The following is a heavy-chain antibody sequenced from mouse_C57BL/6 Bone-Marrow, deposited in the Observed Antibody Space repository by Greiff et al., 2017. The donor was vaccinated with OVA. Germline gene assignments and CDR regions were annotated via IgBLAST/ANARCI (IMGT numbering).Heavy chain of an antibody. CDR3: ARGLYGRSLDD. CDR1: GFPFSDYY. D-gene: IGHD1-1*01. J-gene: IGHJ2*01. V-gene: IGHV5-16*01. CDR2: INYDGSST. Sequence: EVKLVESEGGLVQPGSSMKLSCTASGFPFSDYYMAWVRQVPATGLEWVANINYDGSSTYYLASLKSRFLISRDNAKNILYRQMSRLKSEDTATEYGARGLYGRSLDDWGQGTTRTVAS.